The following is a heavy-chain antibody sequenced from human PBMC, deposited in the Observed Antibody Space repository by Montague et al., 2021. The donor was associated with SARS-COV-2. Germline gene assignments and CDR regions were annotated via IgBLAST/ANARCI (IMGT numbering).Heavy chain of an antibody. CDR1: GGSISSHF. J-gene: IGHJ5*02. Sequence: SETLSLTCTVSGGSISSHFWSFIRQPPGKGLEWIGYINSNGGTNDNPSXXSRLTMSVDTSKNQFSLQLRSMTSADTAVYFCARATSVRGAVSWFDPWGQGILVTVSS. V-gene: IGHV4-59*11. CDR3: ARATSVRGAVSWFDP. CDR2: INSNGGT. D-gene: IGHD3-10*01.